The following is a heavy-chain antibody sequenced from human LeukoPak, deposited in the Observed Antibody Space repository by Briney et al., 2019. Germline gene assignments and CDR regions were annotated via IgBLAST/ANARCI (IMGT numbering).Heavy chain of an antibody. D-gene: IGHD6-13*01. CDR3: TKSFLTAAGVASF. CDR1: GCTFSNYA. V-gene: IGHV3-23*01. CDR2: ISGRGEST. Sequence: GGSLRLSCAASGCTFSNYAMNWVRQAPGKGLEWVSGISGRGESTYYADSVKGRFSISRDNSKSTLFLQVSSLRDEDTAVYYCTKSFLTAAGVASFWGQGTLVTVSS. J-gene: IGHJ4*02.